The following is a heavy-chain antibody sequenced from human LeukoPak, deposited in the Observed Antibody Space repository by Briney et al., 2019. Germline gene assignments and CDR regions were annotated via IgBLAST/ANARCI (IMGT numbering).Heavy chain of an antibody. V-gene: IGHV3-30*18. CDR2: ISYDGSNK. J-gene: IGHJ3*02. D-gene: IGHD4-17*01. Sequence: PGGSLRLSCAASGFTFSSYGMHWVRQAPGKGLEWVAVISYDGSNKYYADSVKGRFTISRDNSKNSLYLQMNSLRAEDTALYYCAKDRAYGYESFDIWGQGTMVTVSS. CDR1: GFTFSSYG. CDR3: AKDRAYGYESFDI.